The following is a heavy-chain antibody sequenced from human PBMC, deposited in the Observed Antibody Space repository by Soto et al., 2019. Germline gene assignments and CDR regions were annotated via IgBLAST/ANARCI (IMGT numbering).Heavy chain of an antibody. D-gene: IGHD6-19*01. CDR2: LPYNASKK. J-gene: IGHJ4*02. Sequence: SRRPSCAVSGLTFSSDCIHWVRHAPGKGREWVGVLPYNASKKYYADSVEGRFTISTDHSKNTLYLQINSLMGEDPAMYYYAKDAPSSSSGWSPGYWGQGTMVTVSS. V-gene: IGHV3-30*18. CDR3: AKDAPSSSSGWSPGY. CDR1: GLTFSSDC.